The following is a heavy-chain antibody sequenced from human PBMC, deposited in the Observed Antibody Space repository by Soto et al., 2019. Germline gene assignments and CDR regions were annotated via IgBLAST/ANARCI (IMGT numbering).Heavy chain of an antibody. D-gene: IGHD3-22*01. V-gene: IGHV3-30*18. CDR2: ISYDGSNK. J-gene: IGHJ4*02. Sequence: QVQLVESGGGVVQPGRSLRLSCAASGFTFSSYGMHWVRQAPGKGLEWVAVISYDGSNKYYADSVKGRFTISRDNSKNTLYLQMNSLRAEDTAVYYCAKGLHYYDSSGYYLDYWGQGTLVTVSS. CDR1: GFTFSSYG. CDR3: AKGLHYYDSSGYYLDY.